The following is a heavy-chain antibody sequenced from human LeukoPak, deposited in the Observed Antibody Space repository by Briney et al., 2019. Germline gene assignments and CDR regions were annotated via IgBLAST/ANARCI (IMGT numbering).Heavy chain of an antibody. CDR1: GFTFSSYG. D-gene: IGHD1-26*01. CDR2: ISYDGSNK. CDR3: AKDSPFSPEWELLEGTLGY. V-gene: IGHV3-30*18. Sequence: QPGGSLRLSCAASGFTFSSYGMHWVRQAPGKGLEWVAVISYDGSNKYYADSVKGRFTISRDNSKNTLYLQMNSLRAEDTAVYYCAKDSPFSPEWELLEGTLGYWGQGTLVTVSS. J-gene: IGHJ4*02.